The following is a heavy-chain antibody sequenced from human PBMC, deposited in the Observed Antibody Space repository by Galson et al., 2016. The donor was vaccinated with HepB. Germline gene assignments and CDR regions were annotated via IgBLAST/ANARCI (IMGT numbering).Heavy chain of an antibody. D-gene: IGHD6-13*01. CDR1: GGSISSGGYY. CDR3: ARPSGYSSSMSNWFDP. V-gene: IGHV4-31*03. J-gene: IGHJ5*02. Sequence: TLSLTCTVSGGSISSGGYYWSWIRQHPGKGLEWIGYIYYSGSTYYNPSLKSRVTVSVDTSKNQFSLKLSSVTAADTAVYYCARPSGYSSSMSNWFDPWAREPWSPSPQ. CDR2: IYYSGST.